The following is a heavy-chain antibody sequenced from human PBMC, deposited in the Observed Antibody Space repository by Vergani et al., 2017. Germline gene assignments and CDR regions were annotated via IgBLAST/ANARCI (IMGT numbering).Heavy chain of an antibody. Sequence: EKQLVQSGSETKKPGESLKISCKGSEDNFNNHFIAWVRQMPGKGLEWMGIIYPGDSETRYSPSFQGQVTISTDKSIATAYLQWSSLKATDSAIYYCTRHVPCGDGACLHFDHWGQGTQVTVSS. CDR2: IYPGDSET. D-gene: IGHD2-21*01. CDR3: TRHVPCGDGACLHFDH. J-gene: IGHJ4*02. CDR1: EDNFNNHF. V-gene: IGHV5-51*01.